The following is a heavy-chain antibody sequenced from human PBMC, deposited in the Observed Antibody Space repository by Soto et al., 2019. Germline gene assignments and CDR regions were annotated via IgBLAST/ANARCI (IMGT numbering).Heavy chain of an antibody. CDR1: GFTFSDYY. CDR2: ISSSGSTI. J-gene: IGHJ4*02. Sequence: PGGSLRLSCAASGFTFSDYYMSWIRQAPGKGLEWVSYISSSGSTIYYADSVKGRFTISRDNAKNSLYLQMNSLRAEDTAVYYCARGKHYYDSSGYGRGYYFDYWGQGTLVTVSS. D-gene: IGHD3-22*01. V-gene: IGHV3-11*01. CDR3: ARGKHYYDSSGYGRGYYFDY.